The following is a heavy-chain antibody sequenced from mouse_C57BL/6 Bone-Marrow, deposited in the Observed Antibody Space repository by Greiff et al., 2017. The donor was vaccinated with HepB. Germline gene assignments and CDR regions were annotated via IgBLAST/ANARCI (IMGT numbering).Heavy chain of an antibody. V-gene: IGHV1-81*01. J-gene: IGHJ4*01. CDR3: ARRLLPLYAMDY. D-gene: IGHD2-1*01. Sequence: QVPLQQSGAELARPGASVKLSCKASGYTFTSYGISWVKQRPGQGLEWIGEIYPRSGNTYYNEKFKGKATLTTDKSSSTAYMELRSLTSEDSAVYFCARRLLPLYAMDYWGQGTSVTVSS. CDR1: GYTFTSYG. CDR2: IYPRSGNT.